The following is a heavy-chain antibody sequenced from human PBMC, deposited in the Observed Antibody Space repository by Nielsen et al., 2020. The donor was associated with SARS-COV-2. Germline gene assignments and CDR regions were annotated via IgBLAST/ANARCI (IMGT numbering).Heavy chain of an antibody. J-gene: IGHJ4*02. D-gene: IGHD1-26*01. CDR1: GFTFSSYA. V-gene: IGHV3-30-3*01. CDR2: ISYDGSNK. Sequence: GGSLRLSCAASGFTFSSYAMHWVRQAPGKGLEWVAVISYDGSNKYYADSVKGRFTISRDNSKNTLYLQMNSLRAEDTAVYYCARVYSGSYYGYFDYWGQGTLVTVSS. CDR3: ARVYSGSYYGYFDY.